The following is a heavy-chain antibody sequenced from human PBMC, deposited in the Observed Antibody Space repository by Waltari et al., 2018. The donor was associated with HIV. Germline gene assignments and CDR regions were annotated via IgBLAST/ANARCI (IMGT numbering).Heavy chain of an antibody. Sequence: QVRLVQSGAEVKKPGASVKVSCKASGFSFTRYGFSWVRQAPGQGLEWMGWIHTSPGNTDSAENFQGRVTMTRNTCTNTIYMELRTLKSDDSAIYFCVRDLSPMGKSGWYDSWGQGTVVTVSS. CDR3: VRDLSPMGKSGWYDS. D-gene: IGHD6-19*01. V-gene: IGHV1-18*04. CDR2: IHTSPGNT. CDR1: GFSFTRYG. J-gene: IGHJ1*01.